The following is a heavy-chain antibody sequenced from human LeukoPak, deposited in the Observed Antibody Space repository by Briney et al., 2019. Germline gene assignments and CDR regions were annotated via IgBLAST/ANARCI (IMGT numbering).Heavy chain of an antibody. V-gene: IGHV3-21*01. Sequence: NPGGSLRLSCAASGFTFSSYSMNWVRQPPGKGLEWVSSISSSGSYIYYPDSVRGRFSISRDSAKKSLYLQMNSLRAEDTAVYYCARGPQFCSGGSCYGYYFDDWGQGTLVTVSS. CDR2: ISSSGSYI. J-gene: IGHJ4*02. CDR3: ARGPQFCSGGSCYGYYFDD. CDR1: GFTFSSYS. D-gene: IGHD2-15*01.